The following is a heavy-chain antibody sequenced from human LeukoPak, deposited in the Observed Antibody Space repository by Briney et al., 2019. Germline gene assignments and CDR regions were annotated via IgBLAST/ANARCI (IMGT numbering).Heavy chain of an antibody. CDR1: GYTFTSYG. D-gene: IGHD2-2*01. CDR2: ISAYNGNT. V-gene: IGHV1-18*01. J-gene: IGHJ4*02. CDR3: ARVAGYCSSTSCYASRVYFDY. Sequence: ASVKVSCTASGYTFTSYGISWVRQAPGQGLEWMGWISAYNGNTNYAQKLQGRVTMTTDTSTSTAYMELRSLRSDDTAVYYCARVAGYCSSTSCYASRVYFDYWGQGTLVTVSS.